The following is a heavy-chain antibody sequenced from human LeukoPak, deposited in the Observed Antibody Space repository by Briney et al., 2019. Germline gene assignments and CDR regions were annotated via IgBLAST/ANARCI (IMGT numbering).Heavy chain of an antibody. CDR3: ARDTGGSYSDAFDI. V-gene: IGHV4-34*01. CDR2: INHSGST. J-gene: IGHJ3*02. Sequence: SETLSLTCAVYGGSFSGYYWSWIRQPPGKGLEWIGEINHSGSTNYNPSLKSRVTISVDTSKNQFSLKLSSVTAADTAVYYCARDTGGSYSDAFDIWGQGTMVTVSS. D-gene: IGHD1-26*01. CDR1: GGSFSGYY.